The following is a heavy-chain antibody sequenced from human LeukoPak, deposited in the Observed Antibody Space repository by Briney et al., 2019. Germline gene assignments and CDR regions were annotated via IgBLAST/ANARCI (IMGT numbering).Heavy chain of an antibody. CDR2: ISGSGGST. V-gene: IGHV3-23*01. Sequence: GGSLRLSCAASGFTFSSYAVSWVRQAPGKGLEWVSAISGSGGSTYYADSVKGRFTISRDNSKNTLYLQMNSLRAEDTAVYYCAKVPYGSGRSNWFDPWGQGTLVTVSS. CDR3: AKVPYGSGRSNWFDP. J-gene: IGHJ5*02. D-gene: IGHD3-10*01. CDR1: GFTFSSYA.